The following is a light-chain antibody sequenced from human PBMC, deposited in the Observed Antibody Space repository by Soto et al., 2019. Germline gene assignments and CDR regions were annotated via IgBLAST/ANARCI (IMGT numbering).Light chain of an antibody. CDR1: QSVSSN. CDR3: QQYHQWAIT. CDR2: GAS. V-gene: IGKV3-15*01. Sequence: EIVMTQSPAILSLSPGERATLSCRASQSVSSNLAWYQRKPGQAPSLLIYGASTSATAIPAKCSGSGSGTEVTLTTSSLQSEDFAVYYCQQYHQWAITFGQGTRLEIK. J-gene: IGKJ5*01.